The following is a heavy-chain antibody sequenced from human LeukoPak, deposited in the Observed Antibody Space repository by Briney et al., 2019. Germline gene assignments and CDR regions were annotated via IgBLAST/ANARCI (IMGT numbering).Heavy chain of an antibody. CDR1: GGSISSSSYY. Sequence: PSETLSLTCTVSGGSISSSSYYWGWIRQPPGKGLEWIGSIYYSGSTYYNPSLKGRVTISVDTSKNQFSLKLSSVTAADTAVYYCASGYDYVWGSYRPLDIWGQGTMVTVSS. J-gene: IGHJ3*02. CDR3: ASGYDYVWGSYRPLDI. V-gene: IGHV4-39*07. CDR2: IYYSGST. D-gene: IGHD3-16*02.